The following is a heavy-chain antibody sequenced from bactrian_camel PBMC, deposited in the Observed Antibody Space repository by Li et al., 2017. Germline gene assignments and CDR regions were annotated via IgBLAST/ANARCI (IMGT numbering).Heavy chain of an antibody. J-gene: IGHJ4*01. CDR3: VPAIAIRWSADLTY. D-gene: IGHD6*01. CDR2: IYRGGTT. CDR1: GYTYDTYC. Sequence: VQLVESGGGSVQAGGSLRLSCAAPGYTYDTYCMGWFRQAPGEEREAVAAIYRGGTTKYHDSVKGRFTISQDNTKNTVYLQMNTLKPEDTAVYYCVPAIAIRWSADLTYWGQGTQVTVS. V-gene: IGHV3S53*01.